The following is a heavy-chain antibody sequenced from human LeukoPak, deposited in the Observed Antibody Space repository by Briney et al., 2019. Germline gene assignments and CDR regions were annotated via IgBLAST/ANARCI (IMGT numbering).Heavy chain of an antibody. Sequence: PGGSLRLSCAASRFTFHDYAMHWVRQPPGKGLEWVSLISGDGSSTYYADSVKGRFTISRDNSKNSLYLQMNSLRTEDTAFYYCAKDIASSDYAPSGYFDYWGQGTLVTVSS. V-gene: IGHV3-43*02. J-gene: IGHJ4*02. CDR2: ISGDGSST. D-gene: IGHD4-17*01. CDR1: RFTFHDYA. CDR3: AKDIASSDYAPSGYFDY.